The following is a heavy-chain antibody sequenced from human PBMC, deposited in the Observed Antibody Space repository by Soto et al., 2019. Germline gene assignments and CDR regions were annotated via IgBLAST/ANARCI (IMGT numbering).Heavy chain of an antibody. V-gene: IGHV1-8*01. Sequence: GASVKVSCKASGYTFTSYGINWVRQATGQGLEWMGWMNPNSGNTGYAQKFQGRVTMTRNTSISTAYMELSSLRSEDTAVYYCARGVPDCSGGSCYSGYWFDPWGQGTLVTVSS. CDR3: ARGVPDCSGGSCYSGYWFDP. CDR2: MNPNSGNT. J-gene: IGHJ5*02. CDR1: GYTFTSYG. D-gene: IGHD2-15*01.